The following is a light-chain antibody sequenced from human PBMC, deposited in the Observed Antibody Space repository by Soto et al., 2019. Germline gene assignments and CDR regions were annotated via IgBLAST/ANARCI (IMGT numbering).Light chain of an antibody. J-gene: IGKJ1*01. V-gene: IGKV3-20*01. CDR1: QSVISNF. Sequence: EVVLTQSPGTLSLSPGESATLSCRASQSVISNFLAWYQQKPAQAPRLLIYDTSNRATDIPDRFSGSGSGTDFTLTISRLEPKDFAVYYCQQNGALPPTFGQGTKVEIK. CDR3: QQNGALPPT. CDR2: DTS.